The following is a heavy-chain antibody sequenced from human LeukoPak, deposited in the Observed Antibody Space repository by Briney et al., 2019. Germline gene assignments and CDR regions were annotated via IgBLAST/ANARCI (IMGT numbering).Heavy chain of an antibody. V-gene: IGHV2-5*02. CDR2: IYWDDDK. Sequence: SGPTLVNPTQTLTLTRTFSGFSLSTSGVGVGWIRQPPGKALEWLALIYWDDDKRYSPSLKSRLTITKDTSKNQVVLTMTNMDPVDTATYYCAHSPYSSSWYGGIHNWFDPWGQGTLVTVSS. D-gene: IGHD6-13*01. CDR3: AHSPYSSSWYGGIHNWFDP. J-gene: IGHJ5*02. CDR1: GFSLSTSGVG.